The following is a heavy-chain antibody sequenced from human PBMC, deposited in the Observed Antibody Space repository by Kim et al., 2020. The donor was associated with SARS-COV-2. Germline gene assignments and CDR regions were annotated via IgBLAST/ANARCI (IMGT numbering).Heavy chain of an antibody. J-gene: IGHJ3*02. CDR2: INSDGSST. D-gene: IGHD1-26*01. CDR3: ARAGGSYYWSDAFDI. V-gene: IGHV3-74*01. Sequence: GGSLRLSCAASGFTFSSYWMHWVRQAPGKGLVWVSRINSDGSSTSYADSVKGRFTISRDNAKNTLYLQMNSLRAEDTAVYYCARAGGSYYWSDAFDIWGQGTMVTVSS. CDR1: GFTFSSYW.